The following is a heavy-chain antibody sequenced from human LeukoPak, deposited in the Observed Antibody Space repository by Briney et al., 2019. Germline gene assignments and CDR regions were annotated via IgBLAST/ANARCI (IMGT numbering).Heavy chain of an antibody. Sequence: GGSLRLSCAASGFMFSSYTMTWARQTPGKGLEWVSSISSSGTAIYYADSLKGRFTVSRDNGKKSLYLQMNSLRAGDTAVYYCVRGGYYDSRDAFHVWGQGTVVTVSS. J-gene: IGHJ3*01. V-gene: IGHV3-21*01. CDR3: VRGGYYDSRDAFHV. CDR1: GFMFSSYT. CDR2: ISSSGTAI. D-gene: IGHD3-22*01.